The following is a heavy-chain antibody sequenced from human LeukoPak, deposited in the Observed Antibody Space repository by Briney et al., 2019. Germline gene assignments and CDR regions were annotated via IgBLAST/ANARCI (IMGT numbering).Heavy chain of an antibody. CDR3: AKDLEKWLQSIDY. J-gene: IGHJ4*02. CDR1: GFTFSSYD. CDR2: INSDGSST. Sequence: GGTLRLSCAASGFTFSSYDMNWVRQAPGKGLVWVSRINSDGSSTSYADSVKGRFTISRDNAKNTLYLQMNSLRPEDTAVYYCAKDLEKWLQSIDYWGQGTLVTVSS. D-gene: IGHD5-24*01. V-gene: IGHV3-74*01.